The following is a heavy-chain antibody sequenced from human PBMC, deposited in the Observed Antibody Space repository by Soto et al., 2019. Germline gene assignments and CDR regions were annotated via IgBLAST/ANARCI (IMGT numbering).Heavy chain of an antibody. V-gene: IGHV1-69*13. D-gene: IGHD3-3*01. CDR3: ARASDFWSGYYSSWDYYGMDV. CDR2: IIPIFGTA. Sequence: SVKVSCKASGGTFGSYAISWVRRAPGQGLEWMGGIIPIFGTANYAQKFQGRVTITADESTSTAYMELSSLRSEDTAVYYCARASDFWSGYYSSWDYYGMDVWGQGTTVTGSS. CDR1: GGTFGSYA. J-gene: IGHJ6*02.